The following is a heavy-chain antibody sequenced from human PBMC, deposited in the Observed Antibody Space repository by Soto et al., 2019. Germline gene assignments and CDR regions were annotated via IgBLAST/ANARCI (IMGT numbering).Heavy chain of an antibody. CDR3: AREDILGTRSFDY. D-gene: IGHD1-26*01. J-gene: IGHJ4*02. Sequence: EVQLVESGGGLIQPGGSLRLSCAASGFTVSSNYMSWVRQAPSKGLEWVSVIYSGGSTYYADSVKGRFTISRDNAKNSLYLQMNSLRDEDTAVYYCAREDILGTRSFDYWGQGTLVTVSS. V-gene: IGHV3-53*01. CDR1: GFTVSSNY. CDR2: IYSGGST.